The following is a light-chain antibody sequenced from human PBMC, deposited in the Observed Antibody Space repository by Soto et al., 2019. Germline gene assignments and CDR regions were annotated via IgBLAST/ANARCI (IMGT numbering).Light chain of an antibody. CDR1: SSDVGDYNY. J-gene: IGLJ2*01. Sequence: QSALTQPASVSGSPGQSITISCTGTSSDVGDYNYVSWYQQHPGKAPRLMLYDVSERLSGVSNRFSGSKSGNTASLTISGLHTEDEAQHYCSSYRTSSTAVAFGGGTKVTVL. V-gene: IGLV2-14*01. CDR3: SSYRTSSTAVA. CDR2: DVS.